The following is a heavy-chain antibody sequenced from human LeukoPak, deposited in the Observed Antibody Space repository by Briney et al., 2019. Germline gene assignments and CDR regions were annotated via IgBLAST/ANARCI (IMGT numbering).Heavy chain of an antibody. V-gene: IGHV3-30*04. CDR3: ARDNVDMVRGVSIDY. D-gene: IGHD3-10*01. J-gene: IGHJ4*02. CDR1: GFTFSSYA. CDR2: ISYDGSNK. Sequence: GGSLRLSCAASGFTFSSYAMHWVRQAPGKGLEWVAVISYDGSNKYYADSVKGRFTISRDNSKNTLYLQMNSLRAEDTAVYYCARDNVDMVRGVSIDYWGQGTLVTVSS.